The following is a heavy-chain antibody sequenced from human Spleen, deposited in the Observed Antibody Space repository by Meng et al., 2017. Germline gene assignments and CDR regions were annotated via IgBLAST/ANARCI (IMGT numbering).Heavy chain of an antibody. V-gene: IGHV4-34*01. Sequence: QLQLQQSGRVLVKPSATRSLTCAVYGGSFSGYYWSWIRQPPGKGLEWIGEIYHSGSTNYTPSLESRATISVDTSQNNLSLKLSSVTAADSAVYYCARGPTTMAHDFDYWGQGTLVTVFS. D-gene: IGHD4-11*01. J-gene: IGHJ4*02. CDR3: ARGPTTMAHDFDY. CDR1: GGSFSGYY. CDR2: IYHSGST.